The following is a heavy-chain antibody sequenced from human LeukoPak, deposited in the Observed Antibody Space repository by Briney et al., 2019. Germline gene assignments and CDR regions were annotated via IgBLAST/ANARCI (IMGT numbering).Heavy chain of an antibody. J-gene: IGHJ5*02. D-gene: IGHD3-9*01. Sequence: GSSVKVSCKASGGTFSSYAISWVRQAPGQGLEWMGGIIPIFDTANYAQKFQGRVTITADESTSTAYMELSSLRSEDTALYYCARDGGIRYFDWLLSGWFGPWGQGTLVTVSS. CDR2: IIPIFDTA. CDR3: ARDGGIRYFDWLLSGWFGP. CDR1: GGTFSSYA. V-gene: IGHV1-69*01.